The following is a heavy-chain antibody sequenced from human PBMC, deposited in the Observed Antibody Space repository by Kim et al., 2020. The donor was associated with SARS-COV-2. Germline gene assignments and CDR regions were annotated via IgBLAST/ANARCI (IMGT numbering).Heavy chain of an antibody. J-gene: IGHJ6*02. Sequence: SETLSLTCTVSGGSISSYYWSWIRQPAGKGLEWIGRLYTGGSTNYNPSLKSRVTMSLDTSKNQFSLKLSSVTAADTAVYYCARQGSGAWPLYYGMDVWGQGTTVTVS. V-gene: IGHV4-4*07. CDR1: GGSISSYY. CDR3: ARQGSGAWPLYYGMDV. CDR2: LYTGGST.